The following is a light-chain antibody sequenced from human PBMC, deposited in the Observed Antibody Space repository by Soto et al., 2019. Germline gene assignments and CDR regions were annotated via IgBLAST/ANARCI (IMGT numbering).Light chain of an antibody. CDR2: DAS. V-gene: IGKV3-15*01. CDR1: QSIRDN. CDR3: QHYHDWRIT. J-gene: IGKJ5*01. Sequence: EIVLTQPPATLSVSPGERATLSCRASQSIRDNLAWYQQKPGQTPRLLISDASTRATTIPARFSGSGSGTEFTLTINRLQSEDFAVYYCQHYHDWRITFGQGTRLEIK.